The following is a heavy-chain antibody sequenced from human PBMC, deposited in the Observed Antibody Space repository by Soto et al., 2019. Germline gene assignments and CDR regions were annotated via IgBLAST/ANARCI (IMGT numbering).Heavy chain of an antibody. CDR2: IYYSGST. V-gene: IGHV4-61*01. D-gene: IGHD4-17*01. Sequence: QVQLQESGPGLVKPSETLSLTCTVSGGSVSSGSYYWSWIRQPPGKGLEWIGYIYYSGSTNYNPSLRSRVTISVATCQTQSPLKLSSVPAADTAVYSCASGRGDYAGPWGQGTLVTDSS. CDR1: GGSVSSGSYY. CDR3: ASGRGDYAGP. J-gene: IGHJ5*02.